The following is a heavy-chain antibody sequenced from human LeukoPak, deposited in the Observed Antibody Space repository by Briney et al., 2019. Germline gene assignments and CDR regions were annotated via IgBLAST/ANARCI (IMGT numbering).Heavy chain of an antibody. CDR3: AKDSKSSHVLLWFGGLSAFDI. CDR2: ISGSGGST. CDR1: GFTFSSYA. J-gene: IGHJ3*02. V-gene: IGHV3-23*01. Sequence: GGSLRLSCAASGFTFSSYAMSWVRQAPGKGLEWVSAISGSGGSTYYADSVKGRFTISRDNFKNTLYLQMNSLRAEDTAVYYCAKDSKSSHVLLWFGGLSAFDIWGQGTMVTVSS. D-gene: IGHD3-10*01.